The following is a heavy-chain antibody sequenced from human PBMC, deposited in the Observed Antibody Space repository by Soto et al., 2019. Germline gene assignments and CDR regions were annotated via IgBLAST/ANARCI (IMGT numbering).Heavy chain of an antibody. J-gene: IGHJ4*02. CDR1: GYTFTSYD. CDR2: MIPIFGTA. D-gene: IGHD6-6*01. CDR3: AIEYSSSPPYYPIGY. V-gene: IGHV1-69*13. Sequence: ASVKVSCKTSGYTFTSYDINWVRQANGQGLEWMGWMIPIFGTANYAQKFQGRVTITADESTSTAYMELSSLRSEDTAVYYCAIEYSSSPPYYPIGYWGQGTLVAVSS.